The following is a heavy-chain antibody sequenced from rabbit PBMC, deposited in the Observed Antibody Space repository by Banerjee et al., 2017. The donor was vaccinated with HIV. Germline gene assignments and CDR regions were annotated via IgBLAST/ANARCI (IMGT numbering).Heavy chain of an antibody. CDR2: SYSGSTSGT. CDR3: GRRDVDSHYVDL. V-gene: IGHV1S40*01. Sequence: QSLEESGGDLVKPGASLTLTCTASGFSFSTNYYMYWVRQAPGKGLELIAGSYSGSTSGTYYANWAKGRFTISKTSSTTVTLQMTSLTAADTATYFCGRRDVDSHYVDLWGQGTLVTVS. CDR1: GFSFSTNYY. D-gene: IGHD8-1*01. J-gene: IGHJ3*01.